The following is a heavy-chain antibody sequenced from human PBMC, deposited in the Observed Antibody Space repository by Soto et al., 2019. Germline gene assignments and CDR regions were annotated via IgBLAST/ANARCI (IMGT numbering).Heavy chain of an antibody. D-gene: IGHD3-22*01. V-gene: IGHV3-48*03. CDR3: ASSRGSGYSPDY. CDR2: ISSSGSTI. CDR1: GFTFSSYE. J-gene: IGHJ4*02. Sequence: GGSLRLSCAASGFTFSSYEMNWVRQAPGKGLEWVSYISSSGSTIYYADSVKGRFTISRDNAKNSLYLQMNSLRAEDTAVYYCASSRGSGYSPDYWGQGTLVTVSS.